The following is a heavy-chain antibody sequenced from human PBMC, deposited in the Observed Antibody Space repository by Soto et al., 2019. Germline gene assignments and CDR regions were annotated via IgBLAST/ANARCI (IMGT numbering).Heavy chain of an antibody. Sequence: SSVKGSCKTSGYSFTIYDINWVRQAPGQGLEWMGGIIPLFGTTNYAQKFKGRVTISADESTSTAYMELSSLTSEDAAVYYCARAAIHGSSWYFWFDPWGQGTLVTVSS. D-gene: IGHD6-13*01. V-gene: IGHV1-69*13. CDR2: IIPLFGTT. J-gene: IGHJ5*02. CDR1: GYSFTIYD. CDR3: ARAAIHGSSWYFWFDP.